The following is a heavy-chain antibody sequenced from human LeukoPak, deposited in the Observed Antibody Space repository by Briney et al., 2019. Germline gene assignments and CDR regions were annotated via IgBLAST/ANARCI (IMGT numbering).Heavy chain of an antibody. CDR2: IYYNGRT. D-gene: IGHD6-6*01. CDR1: GGSIGTSY. J-gene: IGHJ4*02. Sequence: PSETLSLTCTVSGGSIGTSYWSWIRQPPGKGLEWIGYIYYNGRTNSNSSLKSRVTTSVDTSKNQFSLKLSSVTAADTAVYYCARLEYSSSCLDYWGQGTLVTVSS. V-gene: IGHV4-59*01. CDR3: ARLEYSSSCLDY.